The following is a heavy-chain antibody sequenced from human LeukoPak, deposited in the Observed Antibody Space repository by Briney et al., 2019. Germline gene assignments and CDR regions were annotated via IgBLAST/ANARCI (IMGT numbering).Heavy chain of an antibody. D-gene: IGHD3-16*02. J-gene: IGHJ5*02. CDR1: GGTFTSYY. CDR2: INPNIGNT. Sequence: ASVKVSCKASGGTFTSYYLNWVRQAPGQGLEWMGWINPNIGNTDYAQQFQGRVTITRNTAISTVYMELRSLRSDDTAVYYCARGSYRYEDRGLDPWGQGTLVIVSS. V-gene: IGHV1-8*01. CDR3: ARGSYRYEDRGLDP.